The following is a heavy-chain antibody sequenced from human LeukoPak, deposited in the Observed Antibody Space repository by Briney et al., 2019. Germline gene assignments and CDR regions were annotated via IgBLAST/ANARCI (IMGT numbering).Heavy chain of an antibody. Sequence: PGGSLRFSCAASGFTFSSYGMHWVRQAPGKGLEWVAVISYDGSNKYYADSVKGRFTISRDNSKNTLYLQMNSLRAEDTAVYYCAKDLDGDSTYYYGMDVWGQGTTATVSS. D-gene: IGHD4-17*01. V-gene: IGHV3-30*18. CDR1: GFTFSSYG. CDR3: AKDLDGDSTYYYGMDV. CDR2: ISYDGSNK. J-gene: IGHJ6*02.